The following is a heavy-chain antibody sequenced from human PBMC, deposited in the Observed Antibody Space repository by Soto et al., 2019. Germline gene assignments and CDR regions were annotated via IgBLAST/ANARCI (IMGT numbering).Heavy chain of an antibody. CDR2: IYYSGST. Sequence: SETLSLTCTVSGGSISSGGYYWSWIRQHPGKGLEWIGYIYYSGSTYYNPSLKSRVTISVDTSKNQFSLKLSSVTAADTAVYYCARVSGWPPIDYWGQGTLVTVSS. J-gene: IGHJ4*02. CDR3: ARVSGWPPIDY. CDR1: GGSISSGGYY. V-gene: IGHV4-31*03. D-gene: IGHD6-19*01.